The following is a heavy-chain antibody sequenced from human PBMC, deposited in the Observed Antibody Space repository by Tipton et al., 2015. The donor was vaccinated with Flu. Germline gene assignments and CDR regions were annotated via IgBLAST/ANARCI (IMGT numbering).Heavy chain of an antibody. J-gene: IGHJ5*02. Sequence: TLSLTCAVSGDSISSDFYWAWIRQFPGKGLEWIGTVSRTGSTIYNPSLKSRVTISIDTAKNQFSLNMRSVTAAGMAVYYCARRDYSNYVSDPKSWFDPWGQGTLFAVSS. D-gene: IGHD4-11*01. CDR3: ARRDYSNYVSDPKSWFDP. CDR2: VSRTGST. V-gene: IGHV4-38-2*01. CDR1: GDSISSDFY.